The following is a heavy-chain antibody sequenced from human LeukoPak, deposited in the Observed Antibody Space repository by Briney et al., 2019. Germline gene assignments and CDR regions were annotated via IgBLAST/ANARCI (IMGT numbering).Heavy chain of an antibody. Sequence: PGGSLRLSCTASGFTFNNYAMSWVRQAPGKGLDWVSASSASGDSPCYADSVKGRFTIPRDTSKNTLDLQMNSLRVEDTAVYYCAKGVYGSGSYREYFEQWGQGTLVTVSS. J-gene: IGHJ1*01. CDR3: AKGVYGSGSYREYFEQ. V-gene: IGHV3-23*01. D-gene: IGHD3-10*01. CDR2: SSASGDSP. CDR1: GFTFNNYA.